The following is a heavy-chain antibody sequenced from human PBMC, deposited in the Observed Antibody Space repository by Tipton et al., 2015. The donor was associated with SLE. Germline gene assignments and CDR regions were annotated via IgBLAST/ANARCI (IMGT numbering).Heavy chain of an antibody. V-gene: IGHV4-59*08. CDR3: VRHDRWGPFDY. Sequence: TLSLTCHVAGGPIGDHYWIWVRQPPGKGLEWLGYIYFSGRSNYNPSLKSRVAISVDTAKNQFSLTLNSVTAADTAVYYCVRHDRWGPFDYWGQGMLVTVSS. J-gene: IGHJ4*02. CDR2: IYFSGRS. D-gene: IGHD4-23*01. CDR1: GGPIGDHY.